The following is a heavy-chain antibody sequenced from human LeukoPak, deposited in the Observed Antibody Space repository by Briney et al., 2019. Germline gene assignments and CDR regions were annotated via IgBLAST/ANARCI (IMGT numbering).Heavy chain of an antibody. CDR2: INPNSGGT. V-gene: IGHV1-2*02. CDR1: GYTFTGYY. CDR3: ARGLTGESY. J-gene: IGHJ4*02. Sequence: ASVKVSCKASGYTFTGYYMYWVRQAPGRGREWMGWINPNSGGTNYAQKFQGRVTMTRDTSISTAYMELSRLRSDDTAVYYCARGLTGESYWGQGTLVTVSS. D-gene: IGHD7-27*01.